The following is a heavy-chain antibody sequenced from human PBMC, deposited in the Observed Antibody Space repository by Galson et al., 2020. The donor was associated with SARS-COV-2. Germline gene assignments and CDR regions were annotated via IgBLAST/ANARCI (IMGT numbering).Heavy chain of an antibody. CDR1: GGSISSGGYY. V-gene: IGHV4-31*03. CDR3: ASVLGLLWFGPGGMDV. CDR2: IYYSGST. Sequence: SQTLSLTCTVSGGSISSGGYYWSWLRQHPGKGLEWIGYIYYSGSTYYNPSLKSRVTISVDTSKNQFSLKLSSVTAADTAVYYCASVLGLLWFGPGGMDVWGHGTTVTVSS. D-gene: IGHD3-10*01. J-gene: IGHJ6*02.